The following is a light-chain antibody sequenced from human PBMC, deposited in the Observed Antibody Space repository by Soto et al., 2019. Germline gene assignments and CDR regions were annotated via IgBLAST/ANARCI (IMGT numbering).Light chain of an antibody. CDR2: AAS. CDR1: QNIVNY. J-gene: IGKJ1*01. Sequence: DIQPTQSPSSLSASVGDRVTITCRASQNIVNYLNWYQLKPGKAPKLLIFAASILQSGVPSRFSASGSGTDFTLTISSLQPEDFATYCCQQSFDTPWTFGQGTRVDVK. V-gene: IGKV1-39*01. CDR3: QQSFDTPWT.